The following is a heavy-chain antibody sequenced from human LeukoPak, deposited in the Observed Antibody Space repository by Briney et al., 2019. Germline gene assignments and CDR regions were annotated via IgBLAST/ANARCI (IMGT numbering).Heavy chain of an antibody. CDR2: IRGSVYGGAT. V-gene: IGHV3-49*04. J-gene: IGHJ5*02. CDR3: TRESPKYVFDP. Sequence: GGSLRLSCAASGFTFDHYSMNWVRQAPGKGLEWVGFIRGSVYGGATEYAASVKGRFTVSTDASKTIGYLQMTSLKTEDTAIYYCTRESPKYVFDPWGQGTLVTVSS. D-gene: IGHD2-8*01. CDR1: GFTFDHYS.